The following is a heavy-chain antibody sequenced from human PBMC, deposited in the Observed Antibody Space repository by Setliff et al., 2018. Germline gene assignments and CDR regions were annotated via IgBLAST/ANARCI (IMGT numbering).Heavy chain of an antibody. CDR2: MNPNSGNT. Sequence: KVSCKASGYTFTSYDINWVRQATGQGLEWMGWMNPNSGNTGYAQKFQGRVTMTRDTSTSTVYMELSSLRSEDTAVYYCARFSSSGWSEGDYWGQGTLVTVSS. CDR1: GYTFTSYD. V-gene: IGHV1-8*02. J-gene: IGHJ4*02. CDR3: ARFSSSGWSEGDY. D-gene: IGHD6-19*01.